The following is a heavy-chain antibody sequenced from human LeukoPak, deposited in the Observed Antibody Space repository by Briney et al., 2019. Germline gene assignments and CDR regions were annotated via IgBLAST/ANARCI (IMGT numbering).Heavy chain of an antibody. D-gene: IGHD1-26*01. CDR3: ASGSPAGDY. Sequence: GGSLRLSCAASGFSFSSYSMNWVRQAPGKGLEWVASISSSKSYIFYADSVKGRFTISRDNAKNPLYLEMNTLRAEDTAVYYCASGSPAGDYWGQGTLVTVSS. J-gene: IGHJ4*02. CDR1: GFSFSSYS. CDR2: ISSSKSYI. V-gene: IGHV3-21*01.